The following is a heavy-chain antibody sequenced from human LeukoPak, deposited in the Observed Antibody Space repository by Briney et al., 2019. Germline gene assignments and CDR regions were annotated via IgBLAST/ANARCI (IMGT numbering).Heavy chain of an antibody. CDR2: ISSSSSYI. CDR1: GFTFSSYS. V-gene: IGHV3-21*01. D-gene: IGHD5-12*01. Sequence: GGSLRLSCAASGFTFSSYSMNWVRQAPGKGLEWVSSISSSSSYIYYADSVKGRFTISRDNAKNSLYLQMNSLRAEDTAVYYCARDPQARDIVATITDYWGQGTLVTVSS. CDR3: ARDPQARDIVATITDY. J-gene: IGHJ4*02.